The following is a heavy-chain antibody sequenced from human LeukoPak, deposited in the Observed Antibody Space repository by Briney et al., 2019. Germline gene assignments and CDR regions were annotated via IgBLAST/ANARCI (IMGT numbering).Heavy chain of an antibody. CDR1: GYTFTGYY. Sequence: ASVKVSCKASGYTFTGYYMHWVRQAPGQGLEWMGWINPNSGGTNYAQKFQGRVTMTRDTSISTAYMELSRLRSDDTAVYYCARAVGIFDWLPLFDYWGRGTLVTVSS. CDR3: ARAVGIFDWLPLFDY. CDR2: INPNSGGT. J-gene: IGHJ4*02. V-gene: IGHV1-2*02. D-gene: IGHD3-9*01.